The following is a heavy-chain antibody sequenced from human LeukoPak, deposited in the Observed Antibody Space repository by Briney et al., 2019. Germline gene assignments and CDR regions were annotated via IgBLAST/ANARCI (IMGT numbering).Heavy chain of an antibody. Sequence: PGGSLRLSCAASGFTFRSYEMNWVRQAPGKGLEWVSYISSSSSTIYYSDSLKGRFTISRDNAKNSLYLQMNSLKTEDTAVYYCARELRGYNRLRTYYYYMDVWGKGTTVTVSS. CDR2: ISSSSSTI. J-gene: IGHJ6*03. CDR3: ARELRGYNRLRTYYYYMDV. D-gene: IGHD5-24*01. CDR1: GFTFRSYE. V-gene: IGHV3-48*03.